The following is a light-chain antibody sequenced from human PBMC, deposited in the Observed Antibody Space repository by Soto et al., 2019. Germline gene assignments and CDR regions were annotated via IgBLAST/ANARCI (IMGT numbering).Light chain of an antibody. CDR1: NIDVGGYNY. CDR3: SSYTSSSTFV. Sequence: QSVLTQPASVSGSPGQSITISCTATNIDVGGYNYVSWYQVHPGKAPQVIIYEVSKRPSGVSHRFSGSKSANAASLTISGLQAEDEGDYFCSSYTSSSTFVFGGGTKVTVL. J-gene: IGLJ3*02. CDR2: EVS. V-gene: IGLV2-14*01.